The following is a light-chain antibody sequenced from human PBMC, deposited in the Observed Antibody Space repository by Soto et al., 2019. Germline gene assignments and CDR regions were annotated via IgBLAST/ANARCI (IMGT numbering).Light chain of an antibody. CDR1: NSNIGTNT. CDR3: ALWDDSLNAYV. Sequence: QSVLTQPPSASGTPGQRVTISCSGSNSNIGTNTVNWYQQLPGTAPKLLIYSNDQRPSGVPDRFSGSKSGTSASLAISGLQSEDEADYYCALWDDSLNAYVFGTGTKLTVL. CDR2: SND. V-gene: IGLV1-44*01. J-gene: IGLJ1*01.